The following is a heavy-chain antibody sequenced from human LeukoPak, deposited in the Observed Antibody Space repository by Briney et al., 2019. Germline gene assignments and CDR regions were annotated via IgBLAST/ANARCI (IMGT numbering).Heavy chain of an antibody. CDR2: IYRNNSGV. Sequence: GGSLRLSCVTSGCTFDRYDMHWMRLPPGKGLECVCSIYRNNSGVGYAASVKGRFAISRDKARNSLYLEMTSLRPEDTAVYYCVKEAPNGSVDFWGRGTLVTVSS. CDR1: GCTFDRYD. CDR3: VKEAPNGSVDF. D-gene: IGHD2-8*01. J-gene: IGHJ4*02. V-gene: IGHV3-9*01.